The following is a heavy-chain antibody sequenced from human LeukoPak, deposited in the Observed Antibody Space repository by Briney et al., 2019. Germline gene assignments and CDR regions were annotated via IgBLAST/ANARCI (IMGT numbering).Heavy chain of an antibody. CDR1: GFTVSSNY. D-gene: IGHD3-9*01. CDR2: IYSGGST. J-gene: IGHJ3*02. V-gene: IGHV3-53*01. Sequence: GGSLRLSRAASGFTVSSNYMSWVREAPGKGLEWVSVIYSGGSTYYADSVKGRFTISRDNSKNTLYLQMNSLRAEDTAVYYCARDELYDILIWGQGTMVTVSS. CDR3: ARDELYDILI.